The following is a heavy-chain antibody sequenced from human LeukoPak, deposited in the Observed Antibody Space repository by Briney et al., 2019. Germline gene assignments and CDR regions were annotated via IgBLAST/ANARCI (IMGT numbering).Heavy chain of an antibody. Sequence: PGGSLRLSCAASGFTFSSYAMSWVRQAPGKGLEWVSAISGSGGSTYYADSVKGRFTISRDNSKNTLYLQMNSLRAEDTAVYYCASTGRAYYYGSGSPDYWGQGTLVTVSS. CDR2: ISGSGGST. D-gene: IGHD3-10*01. J-gene: IGHJ4*02. CDR3: ASTGRAYYYGSGSPDY. V-gene: IGHV3-23*01. CDR1: GFTFSSYA.